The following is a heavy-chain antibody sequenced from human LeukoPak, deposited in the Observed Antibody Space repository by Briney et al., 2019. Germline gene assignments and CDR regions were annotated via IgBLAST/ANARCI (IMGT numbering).Heavy chain of an antibody. CDR1: GGSISCHY. D-gene: IGHD1-26*01. Sequence: SETLSLTCTVSGGSISCHYWSWIRQPPGKGLEWIGYIYYSGSTNYNPSLKSRVTISVDTSKNQFSLKLSSVTAADTAVYYCARGSGNGPFWYWGQGTLVTVSS. J-gene: IGHJ4*02. V-gene: IGHV4-59*11. CDR3: ARGSGNGPFWY. CDR2: IYYSGST.